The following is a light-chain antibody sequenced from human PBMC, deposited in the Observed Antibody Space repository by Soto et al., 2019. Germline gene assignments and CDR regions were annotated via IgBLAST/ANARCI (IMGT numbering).Light chain of an antibody. V-gene: IGKV3-11*01. CDR3: HQRNNWPWT. CDR1: QSVRSY. CDR2: DAS. Sequence: EIVLTQSPATLSLSPGERATLSCRASQSVRSYLAWYQQKPGQAPMLLNYDASSRATGITGRFSGSGSGTDFTLTISSLEPEDFAVYYCHQRNNWPWTFGQGTKVEIK. J-gene: IGKJ1*01.